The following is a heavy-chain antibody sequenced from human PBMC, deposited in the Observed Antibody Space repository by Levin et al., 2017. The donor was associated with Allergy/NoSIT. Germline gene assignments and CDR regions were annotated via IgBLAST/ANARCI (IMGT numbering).Heavy chain of an antibody. Sequence: GESLKISCAASGFTFSFYGMHWVRQAPGKGLEWVAAVSDDESNKYYADSVKGRFTISRDNSKNTLFLQMNSLRLEDTAVYFCAKDRLAVVTAIRYFDDWGQGTLVTVSS. CDR2: VSDDESNK. D-gene: IGHD2-21*02. V-gene: IGHV3-30*18. J-gene: IGHJ4*02. CDR1: GFTFSFYG. CDR3: AKDRLAVVTAIRYFDD.